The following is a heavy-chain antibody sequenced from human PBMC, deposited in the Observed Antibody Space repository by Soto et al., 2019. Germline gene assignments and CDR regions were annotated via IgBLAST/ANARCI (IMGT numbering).Heavy chain of an antibody. Sequence: GGSLRLSCAASGFTFSSYAMHWVRQAPGKGLEWVAVISYDGSNKYYADSVKGRFTISRDNSKNTLYLQMNSLRAEDTAVYYCARDYGSGSHYYSYGMDVWGQGTTVTVSS. CDR3: ARDYGSGSHYYSYGMDV. CDR1: GFTFSSYA. V-gene: IGHV3-30-3*01. CDR2: ISYDGSNK. J-gene: IGHJ6*02. D-gene: IGHD3-10*01.